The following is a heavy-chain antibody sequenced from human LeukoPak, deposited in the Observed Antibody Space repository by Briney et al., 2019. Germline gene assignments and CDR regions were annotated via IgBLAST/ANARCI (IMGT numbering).Heavy chain of an antibody. CDR2: IRYDGSNK. CDR1: GFTFSSYG. CDR3: AKDQYSSSYYFDY. D-gene: IGHD6-6*01. Sequence: PGGSLRLSCAASGFTFSSYGMHWVRQAPGKGLEWVAIIRYDGSNKYYTDSVKGRFTISRDNSKNTLYLQMNSLRAEDTAVYYCAKDQYSSSYYFDYWGQGTLVTVSS. V-gene: IGHV3-30*02. J-gene: IGHJ4*02.